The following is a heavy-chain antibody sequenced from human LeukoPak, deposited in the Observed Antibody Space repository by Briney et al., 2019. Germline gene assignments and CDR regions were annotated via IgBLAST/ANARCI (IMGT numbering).Heavy chain of an antibody. Sequence: GASVKVSCKASGYIFTGYYMHWVRQAPGQGLEWMGWINPNSGGTNYAQKFQGRVTMTRDTSISTAYMELSRLRSDDTAVYYCARAFTIFGVAAPGYWSQGTLVTVSS. J-gene: IGHJ4*02. D-gene: IGHD3-3*01. CDR2: INPNSGGT. CDR3: ARAFTIFGVAAPGY. V-gene: IGHV1-2*02. CDR1: GYIFTGYY.